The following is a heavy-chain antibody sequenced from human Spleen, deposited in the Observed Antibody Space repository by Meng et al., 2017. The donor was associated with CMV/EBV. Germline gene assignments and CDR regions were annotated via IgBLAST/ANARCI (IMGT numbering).Heavy chain of an antibody. Sequence: GASVNSGGYYWSWIRQHPGRGLEWIGYIYYSGSTYYNPSLKTRVTISFGTSKNQFSLRLGSVTAADTAVYYCARAPSTSEEINFDYWGQGTLVTVSS. CDR2: IYYSGST. J-gene: IGHJ4*02. CDR1: GASVNSGGYY. CDR3: ARAPSTSEEINFDY. D-gene: IGHD2-2*01. V-gene: IGHV4-31*02.